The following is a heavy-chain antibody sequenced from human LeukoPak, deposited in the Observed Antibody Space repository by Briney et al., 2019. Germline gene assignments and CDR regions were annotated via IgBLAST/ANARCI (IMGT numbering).Heavy chain of an antibody. D-gene: IGHD2-21*02. CDR3: ARGRAYCGGDCYLD. J-gene: IGHJ4*02. Sequence: SVKVSCKASGGTFSSYAISWVRQAPGQGLEWMGRIIPIFGTANYAQKFQGRVTITTDESTSTAYMELSSLRSEDTAVYYCARGRAYCGGDCYLDWGQGTLVTVSS. V-gene: IGHV1-69*05. CDR1: GGTFSSYA. CDR2: IIPIFGTA.